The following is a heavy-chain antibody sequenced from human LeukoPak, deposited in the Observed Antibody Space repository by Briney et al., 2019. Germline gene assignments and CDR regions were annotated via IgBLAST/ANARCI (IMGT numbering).Heavy chain of an antibody. V-gene: IGHV4-31*03. Sequence: SETLSLTCTVSGGSISSGVYYWSWIRQHPGKGLEWIGYIYYSGSTYYNPSLKSRVTISVDTSKNQFSLKLSSVTAADTAVYYCARAGSPGEMATIPFDYWGQGTLVTVSS. D-gene: IGHD5-12*01. J-gene: IGHJ4*02. CDR2: IYYSGST. CDR1: GGSISSGVYY. CDR3: ARAGSPGEMATIPFDY.